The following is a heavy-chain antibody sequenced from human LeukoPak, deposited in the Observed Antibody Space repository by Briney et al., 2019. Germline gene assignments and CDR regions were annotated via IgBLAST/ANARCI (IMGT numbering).Heavy chain of an antibody. CDR2: IYYSGST. CDR1: GGSISSSSYY. D-gene: IGHD2-15*01. J-gene: IGHJ4*02. Sequence: SETLSLTCTVSGGSISSSSYYWGWIRQPPGRGLEWIGNIYYSGSTYYNPSLKSRVTISVDTSKNHFSLKLSSVTAADTAVYYCARRIAYCSGGSCYRGGFDYWGQGTLVTASS. V-gene: IGHV4-39*01. CDR3: ARRIAYCSGGSCYRGGFDY.